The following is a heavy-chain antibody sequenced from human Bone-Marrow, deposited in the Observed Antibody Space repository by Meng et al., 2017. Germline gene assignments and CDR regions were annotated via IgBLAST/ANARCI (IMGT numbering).Heavy chain of an antibody. J-gene: IGHJ4*02. CDR1: GFTFSDYY. D-gene: IGHD3-22*01. CDR3: AREKSGTSGYPVFDY. Sequence: QGEPVGAGGGFGKPGGSLRLSCAASGFTFSDYYMNWIRQAPGKGLEWLSYISGSGSTIYYTGSVKGRFTISRDNAKNSLYLQMNSLRAEDTALYYCAREKSGTSGYPVFDYWGQGILVTVSS. V-gene: IGHV3-11*01. CDR2: ISGSGSTI.